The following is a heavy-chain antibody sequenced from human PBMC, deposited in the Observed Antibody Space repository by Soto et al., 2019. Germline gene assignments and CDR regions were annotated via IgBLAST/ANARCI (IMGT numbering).Heavy chain of an antibody. J-gene: IGHJ6*01. V-gene: IGHV5-10-1*01. Sequence: GESLKISCQTSDEIFNTYWITWVRQMPGRGLEWVGRIDPSDSYTTYNPSLKGHVILSVDKSMNTAYVQWTSLRASDTARYFCGRDFGSGHADVWGQGTMVTVYS. D-gene: IGHD1-26*01. CDR1: DEIFNTYW. CDR2: IDPSDSYT. CDR3: GRDFGSGHADV.